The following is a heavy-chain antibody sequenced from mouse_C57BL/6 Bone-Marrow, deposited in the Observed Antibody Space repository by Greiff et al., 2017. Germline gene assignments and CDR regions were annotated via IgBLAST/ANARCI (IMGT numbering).Heavy chain of an antibody. CDR1: GYAFSSSW. CDR2: IYPGDGDT. V-gene: IGHV1-82*01. Sequence: QVQLQQSGPELVKPGASVKISCKASGYAFSSSWMNWVKQRPGKGLEWIGRIYPGDGDTNYNGKFKGKATLTADKSSSTAYMQLSSLTSEDSAVYFCAREGVLRFPFDYWGQCTTLTVSS. D-gene: IGHD1-1*01. J-gene: IGHJ2*01. CDR3: AREGVLRFPFDY.